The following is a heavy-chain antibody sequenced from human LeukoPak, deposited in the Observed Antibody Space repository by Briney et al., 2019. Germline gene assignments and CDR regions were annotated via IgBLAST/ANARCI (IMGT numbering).Heavy chain of an antibody. V-gene: IGHV3-48*03. CDR3: ARGPSGGNNLWMDY. J-gene: IGHJ4*02. CDR1: GFSFSRYA. CDR2: ISSSGSTI. Sequence: GGSLRLSCAASGFSFSRYAMNWVRQAPGKGLEWLSYISSSGSTIYYADSVKGRFTISRDNAKNSLYLQMNSLRAEDTAVYYCARGPSGGNNLWMDYWGQGTLVTVSS. D-gene: IGHD1-20*01.